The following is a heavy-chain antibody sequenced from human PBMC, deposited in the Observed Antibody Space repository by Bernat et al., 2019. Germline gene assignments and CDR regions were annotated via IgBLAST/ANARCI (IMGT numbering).Heavy chain of an antibody. CDR1: GFTVSSNY. D-gene: IGHD3-10*01. CDR3: WLVQGFIAWEAFDI. J-gene: IGHJ3*02. CDR2: IYSGGST. V-gene: IGHV3-53*05. Sequence: EVQLVETGGGLIQPGVSLRLSCAASGFTVSSNYMSWVRQAPGKGLEWVSVIYSGGSTYYAHSGQGRFTIYRYNYKYPLYLQMNSLDAEDTAVYYCWLVQGFIAWEAFDIRGQGTMVTVSS.